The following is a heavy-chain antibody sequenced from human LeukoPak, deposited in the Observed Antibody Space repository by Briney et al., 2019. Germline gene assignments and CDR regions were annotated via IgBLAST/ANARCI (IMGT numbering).Heavy chain of an antibody. D-gene: IGHD6-6*01. CDR3: ARGGAARLHFQN. J-gene: IGHJ1*01. V-gene: IGHV4-59*01. Sequence: AETLSLTCTVSGGSISTYYWNWIRQPPGKGLEWIGYIYHSGSTNYNPSLQSRVTISVDTSKNQFSLNLNSVTAADTAVYYCARGGAARLHFQNWGQGTLVTVSS. CDR1: GGSISTYY. CDR2: IYHSGST.